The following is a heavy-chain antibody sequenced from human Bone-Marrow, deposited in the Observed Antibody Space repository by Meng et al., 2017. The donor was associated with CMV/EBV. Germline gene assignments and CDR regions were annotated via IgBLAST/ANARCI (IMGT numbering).Heavy chain of an antibody. CDR2: IYSGGST. CDR3: ARGYYYDRSGYYYPVDY. D-gene: IGHD3-22*01. V-gene: IGHV3-53*01. CDR1: GFTVSSNY. Sequence: GGSLRLSCAASGFTVSSNYMSWVRQAPGKGLEWVSVIYSGGSTYYADSVKGRFTISRDNSKNTLYLQMNSLRAEDTAVYYCARGYYYDRSGYYYPVDYWGQGTLVTVSS. J-gene: IGHJ4*02.